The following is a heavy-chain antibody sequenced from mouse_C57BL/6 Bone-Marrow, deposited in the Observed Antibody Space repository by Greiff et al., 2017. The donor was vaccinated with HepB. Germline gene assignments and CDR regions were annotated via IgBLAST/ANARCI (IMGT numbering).Heavy chain of an antibody. CDR3: TAPLYYDYDWFAY. CDR2: IRLKSDNYAT. CDR1: GFTFSNYW. Sequence: EVQGVESGGGLVQPGGSMKLSCVASGFTFSNYWMNWVRQSPEKGLEWVAQIRLKSDNYATHYAESVKGRFTISRDDSKSSVYLQMNNLRAEDTGIYYCTAPLYYDYDWFAYWGQGTLVTVSA. D-gene: IGHD2-4*01. V-gene: IGHV6-3*01. J-gene: IGHJ3*01.